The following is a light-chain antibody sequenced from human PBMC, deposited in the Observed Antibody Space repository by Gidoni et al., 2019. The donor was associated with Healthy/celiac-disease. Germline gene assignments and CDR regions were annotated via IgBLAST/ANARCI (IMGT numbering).Light chain of an antibody. V-gene: IGKV3-20*01. J-gene: IGKJ4*01. CDR3: QQYGSSPLT. CDR2: GAS. CDR1: QSVSSSY. Sequence: VLTQSPGTLSLSSGERATLSCRASQSVSSSYLAWYQQKPGQAPRLLIYGASSRATGIPERFSGSGSGTDFTLTISRLEPEDFAVYYCQQYGSSPLTFGGGTKVEIK.